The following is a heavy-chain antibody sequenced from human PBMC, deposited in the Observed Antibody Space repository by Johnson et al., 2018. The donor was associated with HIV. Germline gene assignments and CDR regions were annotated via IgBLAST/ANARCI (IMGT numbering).Heavy chain of an antibody. CDR3: AKAELIRFGELNDGFDI. Sequence: VQLVESGGGVVRPGGSLRLSCAASGFTFDDYGMSWVRQAPGKGLEWVSGISGSGGSTYYADSVKGRFTISRDNSKNTLYLQMNNLGPEDTAVYYCAKAELIRFGELNDGFDIWGQGTMVTVSS. CDR1: GFTFDDYG. D-gene: IGHD3-10*01. CDR2: ISGSGGST. V-gene: IGHV3-23*04. J-gene: IGHJ3*02.